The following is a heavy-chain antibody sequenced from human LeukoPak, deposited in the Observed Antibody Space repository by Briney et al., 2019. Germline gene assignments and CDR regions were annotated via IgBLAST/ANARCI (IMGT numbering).Heavy chain of an antibody. CDR1: GYTFTSYG. V-gene: IGHV1-18*04. D-gene: IGHD3-9*01. Sequence: GASVKLSCTASGYTFTSYGMSWVRQAPGQGLEWMGWISAYNGNTNYAQKLQGRVTMTTDTSTSTAYMELRSLRSDDTAVYYCARDQPQLRYFDWLLSPFDYWGQGTLVTVSS. J-gene: IGHJ4*02. CDR2: ISAYNGNT. CDR3: ARDQPQLRYFDWLLSPFDY.